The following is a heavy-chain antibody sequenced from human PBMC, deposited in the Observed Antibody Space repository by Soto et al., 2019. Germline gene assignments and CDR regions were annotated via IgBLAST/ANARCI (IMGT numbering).Heavy chain of an antibody. CDR3: ARACTTSLGY. CDR2: INPSGGST. CDR1: GYTFTSYY. J-gene: IGHJ4*02. V-gene: IGHV1-46*01. D-gene: IGHD1-1*01. Sequence: GASVKVSCKASGYTFTSYYMHWVRQAPGQGLEWMGIINPSGGSTSHAQKFQGTVTMTRDTSTSTVYMGLSSLTSADTAVYYCARACTTSLGYWGQGTLVTVSS.